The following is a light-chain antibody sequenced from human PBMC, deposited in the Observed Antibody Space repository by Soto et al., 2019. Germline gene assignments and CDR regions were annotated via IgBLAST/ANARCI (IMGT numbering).Light chain of an antibody. J-gene: IGKJ2*01. CDR1: QRITTY. V-gene: IGKV1-39*01. Sequence: IHMTQSPSSLSASVGDRVTITCRASQRITTYLNWYQQKPGEAPKLLISTSGTLQRGVSSRFIGGGSGTDFTLTITGLQRADFATYFGQQTYNTPYTFVQGTKLEIK. CDR3: QQTYNTPYT. CDR2: TSG.